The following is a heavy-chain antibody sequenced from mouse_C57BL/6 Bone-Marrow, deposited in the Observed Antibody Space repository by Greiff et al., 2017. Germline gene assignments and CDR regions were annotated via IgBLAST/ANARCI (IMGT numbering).Heavy chain of an antibody. J-gene: IGHJ2*01. CDR2: ISYDGSN. V-gene: IGHV3-6*01. D-gene: IGHD2-2*01. CDR1: GYSITSGYY. Sequence: EVKLMESGPGLVKPSQSLSLTCSVTGYSITSGYYWNWIRQFPGNKLEWMGYISYDGSNNYNPSLKNRISITRDTSKNQFFLKLNSVTTEDTATYYCARRVTTRYFDYWGQGTTLTVSS. CDR3: ARRVTTRYFDY.